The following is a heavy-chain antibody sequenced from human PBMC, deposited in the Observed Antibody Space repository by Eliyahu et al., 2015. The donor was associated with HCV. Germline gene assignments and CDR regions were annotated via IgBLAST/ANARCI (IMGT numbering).Heavy chain of an antibody. D-gene: IGHD3-16*01. Sequence: QVQLVESGGGVNQPGGSLRLSCAACGFIXTNXAMHWVRQAPGKGLGWVAIISYDGNKKYYPESVRGRFTVSRDNSKNTLDLQMNSLKIEDTAMYYCTRGGGKEDCWGQGALVTVSS. V-gene: IGHV3-30*03. CDR2: ISYDGNKK. CDR3: TRGGGKEDC. CDR1: GFIXTNXA. J-gene: IGHJ4*02.